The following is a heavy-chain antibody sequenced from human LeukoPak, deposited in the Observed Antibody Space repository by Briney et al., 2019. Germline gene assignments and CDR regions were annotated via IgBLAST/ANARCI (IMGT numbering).Heavy chain of an antibody. CDR1: GFTFSSYW. CDR2: IKEDGSEK. D-gene: IGHD3-10*01. Sequence: PGGSLRLSCAASGFTFSSYWMSWVRQAPGKGLEWVANIKEDGSEKNYVDSVKGRFTIARDNAKNSLYLQMNSLRADDMAVYYCARVGLGVGSGRKASGFDHWGQGTLVTVSS. CDR3: ARVGLGVGSGRKASGFDH. V-gene: IGHV3-7*01. J-gene: IGHJ5*02.